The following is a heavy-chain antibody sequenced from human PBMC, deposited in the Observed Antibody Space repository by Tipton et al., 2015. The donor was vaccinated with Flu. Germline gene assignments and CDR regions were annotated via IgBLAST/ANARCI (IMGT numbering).Heavy chain of an antibody. CDR2: ISYDGSNK. CDR1: GFTFSSYA. J-gene: IGHJ4*02. D-gene: IGHD3-10*01. Sequence: AASGFTFSSYAMHWVRQAPGKGLEWVAVISYDGSNKYYADSVKGRFTISRDNSKNTLYLQMNSLRAEDTAVYYCRSAMVRDYYFDYWGQGTLVTVSS. V-gene: IGHV3-30-3*01. CDR3: RSAMVRDYYFDY.